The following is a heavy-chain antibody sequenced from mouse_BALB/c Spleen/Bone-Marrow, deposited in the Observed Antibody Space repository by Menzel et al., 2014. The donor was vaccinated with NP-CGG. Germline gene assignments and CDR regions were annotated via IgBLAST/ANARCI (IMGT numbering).Heavy chain of an antibody. CDR1: GFDFSRYW. CDR2: INPGSSTI. V-gene: IGHV4-2*02. Sequence: EVKLMESGGGLVQPGGSLNLSCAASGFDFSRYWMSWARQAPGKGQEWIGEINPGSSTINYTPSLKDKFIISRDNAKNPLYLQMSKVRSEDAALYYCARSAYYALDYWSQGTSATISS. J-gene: IGHJ4*01. CDR3: ARSAYYALDY.